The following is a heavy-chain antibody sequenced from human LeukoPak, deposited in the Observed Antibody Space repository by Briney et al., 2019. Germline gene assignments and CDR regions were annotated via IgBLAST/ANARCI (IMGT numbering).Heavy chain of an antibody. CDR2: IYTSGST. D-gene: IGHD2-2*01. J-gene: IGHJ4*02. CDR3: AREDIVVVPAATFYYFDY. V-gene: IGHV4-4*07. Sequence: SETLSLTCTVSGGSISSYYWSWIRQPAGKGLEWIGRIYTSGSTNYNPSLKSRVTMSVDTSKNQFSLKLSSVTAADTAVYYCAREDIVVVPAATFYYFDYWGQGTLVSVSS. CDR1: GGSISSYY.